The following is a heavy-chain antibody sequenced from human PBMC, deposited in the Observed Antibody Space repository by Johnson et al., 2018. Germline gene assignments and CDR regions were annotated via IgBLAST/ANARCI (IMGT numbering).Heavy chain of an antibody. J-gene: IGHJ6*04. CDR1: GFTFSRSV. V-gene: IGHV3-7*03. Sequence: EVQLVESGGGLVQPGGSLRLSCVASGFTFSRSVMSWVRQAPEKGQEWVADIKCDGSEKYYVDSVKGRLTISRDNSKNTLYLQINSLRVGDTAVYYCAKDLPARQRVGYMDVWGKGTTVTVSS. D-gene: IGHD5-12*01. CDR3: AKDLPARQRVGYMDV. CDR2: IKCDGSEK.